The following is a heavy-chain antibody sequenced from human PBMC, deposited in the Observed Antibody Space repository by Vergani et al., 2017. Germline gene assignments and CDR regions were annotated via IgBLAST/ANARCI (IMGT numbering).Heavy chain of an antibody. CDR2: INPNGGGT. Sequence: QVQLVQSGAEVKKPGSSVKVSCKASGGTFSSYAISWVRQAPGQGLEWMGWINPNGGGTSYAQKFQGRVTMTRDTSISTAYMEMSRLSSDDTAVYYCANKRGGKWFDPWGQGTLVTVS. CDR3: ANKRGGKWFDP. D-gene: IGHD3-16*01. V-gene: IGHV1-2*02. J-gene: IGHJ5*02. CDR1: GGTFSSYA.